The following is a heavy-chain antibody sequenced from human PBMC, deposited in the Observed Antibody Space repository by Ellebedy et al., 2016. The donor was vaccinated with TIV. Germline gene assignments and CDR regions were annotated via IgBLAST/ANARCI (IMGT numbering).Heavy chain of an antibody. Sequence: GESLKISXAASGFTFGSHWMHWVRQAPGKGLAWVSRIDTEGSGTTYADFVMGRFTISRDNSRNTLYLQMNSLRAYDTAMYYCAREATILAAPLDYWGQGTLVTVSS. CDR2: IDTEGSGT. V-gene: IGHV3-74*01. D-gene: IGHD6-13*01. CDR3: AREATILAAPLDY. CDR1: GFTFGSHW. J-gene: IGHJ4*02.